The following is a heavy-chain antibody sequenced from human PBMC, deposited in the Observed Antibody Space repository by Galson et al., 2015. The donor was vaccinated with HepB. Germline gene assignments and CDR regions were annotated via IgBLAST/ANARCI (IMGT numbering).Heavy chain of an antibody. V-gene: IGHV1-46*04. Sequence: SVKVSCKASGYTFTSYYMHWVRQAPGQGLEWMGIINPSGGSTSYAQKLQGRVTMTRDTSTSTVYMELSSLRSEDTAVYYCATGTLTDDSKGHFNWFDPWGLGTLVTVSS. CDR1: GYTFTSYY. J-gene: IGHJ5*02. CDR2: INPSGGST. CDR3: ATGTLTDDSKGHFNWFDP. D-gene: IGHD2-21*02.